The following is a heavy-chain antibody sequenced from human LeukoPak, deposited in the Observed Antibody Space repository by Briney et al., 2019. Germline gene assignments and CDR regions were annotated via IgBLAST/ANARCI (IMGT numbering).Heavy chain of an antibody. Sequence: SETLSLTCTVSGGSISSGGYYWSWIRQHPGKGLEWIGYIYYSGSTYYNSSLKSRVTISVDTSKNQFSLKLSSVTAADTAVYYCASLRFLEWLLYDYWGQGTLVTVSS. CDR2: IYYSGST. J-gene: IGHJ4*02. V-gene: IGHV4-31*03. CDR1: GGSISSGGYY. D-gene: IGHD3-3*01. CDR3: ASLRFLEWLLYDY.